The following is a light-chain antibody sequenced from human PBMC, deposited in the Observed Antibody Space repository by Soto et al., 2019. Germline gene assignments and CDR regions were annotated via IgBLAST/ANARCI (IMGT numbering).Light chain of an antibody. CDR3: CSYAGGYTFV. Sequence: QSVLTQPRSVSGSPGQSVTISCTGASGNIGAYNFVSWYQLHPDKAPKVIIYDATKRPSGVPDRFSGSKSGNTASLTISGLQAEDEAEYYCCSYAGGYTFVFGNGTKLTVL. CDR1: SGNIGAYNF. J-gene: IGLJ1*01. V-gene: IGLV2-11*01. CDR2: DAT.